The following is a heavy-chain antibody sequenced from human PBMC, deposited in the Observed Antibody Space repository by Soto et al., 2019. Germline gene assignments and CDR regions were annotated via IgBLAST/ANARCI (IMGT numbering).Heavy chain of an antibody. CDR3: ATALTYCGGDCYVALGY. CDR2: IYYSGST. J-gene: IGHJ4*02. V-gene: IGHV4-31*03. Sequence: PSETLSLTCTVSGGSISSGGYYWSWIRQHPGKGLEWIGYIYYSGSTYYNPSLKSRVTISVDTSKNQFSLKLSSVTAADTAVYYCATALTYCGGDCYVALGYWGQGTLVTVSS. D-gene: IGHD2-21*02. CDR1: GGSISSGGYY.